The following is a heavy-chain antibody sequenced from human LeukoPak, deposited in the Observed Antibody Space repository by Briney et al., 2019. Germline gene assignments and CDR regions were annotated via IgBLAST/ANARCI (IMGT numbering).Heavy chain of an antibody. CDR1: GYSFSNYW. Sequence: GESLKISCKGSGYSFSNYWIGWVRQMPGKVLEWMWIIYPGDSDTRYSPSFQGQVTISADNSISTAYLQWSSLKASDTAMYYCARKGGYLTFDIWGQGTMVTVSS. CDR2: IYPGDSDT. CDR3: ARKGGYLTFDI. D-gene: IGHD1-26*01. V-gene: IGHV5-51*01. J-gene: IGHJ3*02.